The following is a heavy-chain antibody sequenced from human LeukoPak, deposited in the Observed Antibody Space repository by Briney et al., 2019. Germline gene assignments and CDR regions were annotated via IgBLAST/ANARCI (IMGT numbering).Heavy chain of an antibody. CDR3: ATDRGWRTSGYYLYYFEY. CDR1: VFIFTNYF. Sequence: PVGSLRLSCAASVFIFTNYFMTWVRQAPGQELEWVASIKDDGSEKYYVDSVSVRFTISRDNTMNSLYLQISSLRTEDTAVYYCATDRGWRTSGYYLYYFEYWGQGTLVTYSS. D-gene: IGHD3-3*01. V-gene: IGHV3-7*01. J-gene: IGHJ4*02. CDR2: IKDDGSEK.